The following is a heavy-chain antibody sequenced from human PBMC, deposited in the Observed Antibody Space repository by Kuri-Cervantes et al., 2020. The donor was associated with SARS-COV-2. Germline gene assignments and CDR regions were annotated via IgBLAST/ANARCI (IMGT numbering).Heavy chain of an antibody. CDR3: ARDRGVRGWYFDY. Sequence: GESLKISCAASGFTFSSYSMNWVRQAPGKGLEWVSSISSSSSSYIYYADSVKGRFTISRDNAKNSLYLQMNSLRAEDTAVYYCARDRGVRGWYFDYWGQGTLVTVSS. J-gene: IGHJ4*02. D-gene: IGHD3-10*01. V-gene: IGHV3-21*01. CDR1: GFTFSSYS. CDR2: ISSSSSSYI.